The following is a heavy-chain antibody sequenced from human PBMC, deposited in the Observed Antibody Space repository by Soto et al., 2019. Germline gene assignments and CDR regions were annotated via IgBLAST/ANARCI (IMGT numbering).Heavy chain of an antibody. J-gene: IGHJ4*02. CDR3: ARDRSPGGKPYFDY. V-gene: IGHV4-31*03. Sequence: QVQLRESGPGLVKPSQTLSLTCTVSGASITSGGHYWSWIRQHPGKGLEWIRYIDYSGSSHYNPSRKRRLIISIDRSKHQFSLNLTSVTPADTAVYYCARDRSPGGKPYFDYWGQGTLVTVSS. D-gene: IGHD2-15*01. CDR2: IDYSGSS. CDR1: GASITSGGHY.